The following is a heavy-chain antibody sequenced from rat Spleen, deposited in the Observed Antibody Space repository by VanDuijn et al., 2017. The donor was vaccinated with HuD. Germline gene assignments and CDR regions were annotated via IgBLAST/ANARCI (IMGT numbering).Heavy chain of an antibody. CDR2: INTGGGNT. D-gene: IGHD5-1*01. J-gene: IGHJ3*01. CDR3: VRLLGAPDWYFDF. CDR1: GFTFSNYY. Sequence: EVQLVASGGGLVQPGRSMTLSCAASGFTFSNYYMAWVRQAPTKGLEWVASINTGGGNTYYRGSVKGRFTISRDNAKSTLYLQMDSLRSEDTATYYCVRLLGAPDWYFDFWGQGTLVTVSS. V-gene: IGHV5-25*01.